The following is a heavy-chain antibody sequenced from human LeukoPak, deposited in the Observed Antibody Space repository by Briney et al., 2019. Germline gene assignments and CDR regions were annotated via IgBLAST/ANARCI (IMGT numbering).Heavy chain of an antibody. CDR2: ISGSGGST. J-gene: IGHJ4*02. D-gene: IGHD6-19*01. CDR1: XXTFSSYA. CDR3: AKTATWIGGWLSY. V-gene: IGHV3-23*01. Sequence: GGSXRLXXXXXXXTFSSYAMSWVRQAPGKGLEWVSAISGSGGSTYYADSVKGRFTISRDNSKNTLYLQMNSLRAEDTAVYYCAKTATWIGGWLSYWGQGTLVTVSS.